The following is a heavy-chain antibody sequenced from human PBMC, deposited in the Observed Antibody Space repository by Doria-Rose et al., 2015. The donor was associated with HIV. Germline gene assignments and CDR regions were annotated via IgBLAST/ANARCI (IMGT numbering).Heavy chain of an antibody. Sequence: VQLLESGPGLVKPSGTLSLTCAVSGDYISAYNWWTWVRQPPGKGLEWIGEIYHNGSTSSNPSLKSRVSMSVDKSKNQFSLKANSVTAADTAVYYCAIVFALFGVVIRPMVFDPWGQGTLVTVSS. CDR1: GDYISAYNW. J-gene: IGHJ5*02. CDR3: AIVFALFGVVIRPMVFDP. D-gene: IGHD3-3*01. CDR2: IYHNGST. V-gene: IGHV4-4*02.